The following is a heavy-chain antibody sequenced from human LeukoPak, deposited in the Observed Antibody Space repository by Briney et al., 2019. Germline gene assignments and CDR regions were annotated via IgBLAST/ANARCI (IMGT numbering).Heavy chain of an antibody. D-gene: IGHD6-13*01. CDR2: TYYRSRWYN. J-gene: IGHJ4*02. CDR3: ARVPGIAAAGNPYFDY. CDR1: GDSVSSNSAA. V-gene: IGHV6-1*01. Sequence: SQTLSLTCAISGDSVSSNSAAWNWIRQSPSRGLEWLGRTYYRSRWYNEYALSVKSRITIIPDTSKNHFSLQLNSVTPEDTAVYYCARVPGIAAAGNPYFDYWGQGTLVTVSS.